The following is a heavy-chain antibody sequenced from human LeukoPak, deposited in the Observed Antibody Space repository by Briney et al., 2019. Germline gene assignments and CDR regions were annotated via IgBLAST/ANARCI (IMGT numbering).Heavy chain of an antibody. CDR2: IRYGGSNK. V-gene: IGHV3-30*02. D-gene: IGHD4/OR15-4a*01. CDR3: ARDPGAFPYFFDN. Sequence: GGSLRLSCAASGFTFSSYSMHWVRQAPGKGLEWVAFIRYGGSNKYYADSVKGRFTISRDNSKNTLYLQMNSLGVEDTAVYFCARDPGAFPYFFDNWGQGTLVTVSS. CDR1: GFTFSSYS. J-gene: IGHJ4*02.